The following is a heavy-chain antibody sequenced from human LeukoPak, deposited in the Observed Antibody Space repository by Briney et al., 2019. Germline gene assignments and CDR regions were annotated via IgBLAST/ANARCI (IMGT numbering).Heavy chain of an antibody. CDR3: AREGRYCGGGRCSYMDV. J-gene: IGHJ6*03. CDR2: IYHSGSP. D-gene: IGHD2-15*01. Sequence: KSSETLSLTCTVSGYSISSGYYWGWIRQPPGKGLEWIGTIYHSGSPYYNSSLKSRVTISVDTSKNQFSLKLSSVTAADTAVYYCAREGRYCGGGRCSYMDVWGKGTTVTVSS. CDR1: GYSISSGYY. V-gene: IGHV4-38-2*02.